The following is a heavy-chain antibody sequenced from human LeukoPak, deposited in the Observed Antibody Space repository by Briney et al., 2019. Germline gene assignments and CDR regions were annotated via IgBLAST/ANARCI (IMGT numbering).Heavy chain of an antibody. V-gene: IGHV4-34*01. Sequence: PSETLSLTCAVYGGSFSGYYWSWIRQPPGKGLEWIGEINRSGSTNYNPSLKSRVTISVDTSKNQFSLKLSSVTAADTAVYYCARGSPTRYYYGSGSYPPFDYWGQGTLVTVSS. CDR1: GGSFSGYY. J-gene: IGHJ4*02. CDR2: INRSGST. CDR3: ARGSPTRYYYGSGSYPPFDY. D-gene: IGHD3-10*01.